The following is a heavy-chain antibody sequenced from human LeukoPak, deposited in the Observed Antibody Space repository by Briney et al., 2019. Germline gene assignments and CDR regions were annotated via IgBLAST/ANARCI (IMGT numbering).Heavy chain of an antibody. V-gene: IGHV3-33*01. CDR2: IWYDGSNK. Sequence: GGSLRLSCAASGFTFSSYGMHWVRQAPGKGLEWVAVIWYDGSNKYYADSVKGRFTISRDNSKNTLYLQMNSLRAEDTAVYYCARSKSIVVVPAAMDYWGQGTLVTVSS. CDR3: ARSKSIVVVPAAMDY. D-gene: IGHD2-2*01. J-gene: IGHJ4*02. CDR1: GFTFSSYG.